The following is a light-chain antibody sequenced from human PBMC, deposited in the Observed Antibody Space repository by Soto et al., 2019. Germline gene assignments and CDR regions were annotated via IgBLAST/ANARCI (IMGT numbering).Light chain of an antibody. CDR3: QQYNSYSET. J-gene: IGKJ1*01. V-gene: IGKV1-5*03. CDR2: NAS. Sequence: DIQMTQSPSTLSASVGDRVTITCRASQSISSWLAWYQQKPGKAPKLLIYNASSLASGVPSRFSGSGSGTEFTLTISSLQPDDVATYYCQQYNSYSETFGQGTKVEIK. CDR1: QSISSW.